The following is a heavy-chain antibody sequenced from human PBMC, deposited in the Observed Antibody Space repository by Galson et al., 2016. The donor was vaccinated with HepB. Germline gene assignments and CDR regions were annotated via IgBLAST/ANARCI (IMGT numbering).Heavy chain of an antibody. CDR3: ARVGLPYYYYYGMDV. Sequence: SLRLSGAASIFTFTNYTFHWVRQAPGKGLEWVAVISYDGGNRYYADSVKGRFTISRDNSKRTVYLQMNSLRPEDTAVYYCARVGLPYYYYYGMDVWGQGTTVTVSS. CDR1: IFTFTNYT. J-gene: IGHJ6*02. CDR2: ISYDGGNR. D-gene: IGHD3-16*01. V-gene: IGHV3-30-3*01.